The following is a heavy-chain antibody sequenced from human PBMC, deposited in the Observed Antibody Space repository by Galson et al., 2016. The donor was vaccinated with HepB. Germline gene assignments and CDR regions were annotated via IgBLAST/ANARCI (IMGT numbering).Heavy chain of an antibody. CDR2: ISYDGSDK. CDR1: GFTFMSYA. D-gene: IGHD2-15*01. J-gene: IGHJ4*02. Sequence: SLRLSCAASGFTFMSYAIHWVRQAPGKGLEWVAAISYDGSDKYYADSVKGRFTISRDNSKNSLYLQMDTLRPEDTALYYCARGGGRRLLFLDSWGQGTLVTVSS. V-gene: IGHV3-30*04. CDR3: ARGGGRRLLFLDS.